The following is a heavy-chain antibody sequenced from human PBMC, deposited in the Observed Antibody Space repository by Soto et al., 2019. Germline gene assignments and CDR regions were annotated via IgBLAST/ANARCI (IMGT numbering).Heavy chain of an antibody. D-gene: IGHD3-16*01. Sequence: QVQLVQSGAEVKKPGASVKVSCTASGYTFTDYYIHWVRQAPGQGLEWMGIINPTDGSTSYPQKFQDRVTLTRDTSTSSVYMELSSLTSADTAIYYCARDPRGTASRFDYWGPGTLVTVSS. V-gene: IGHV1-46*01. CDR1: GYTFTDYY. CDR2: INPTDGST. CDR3: ARDPRGTASRFDY. J-gene: IGHJ4*02.